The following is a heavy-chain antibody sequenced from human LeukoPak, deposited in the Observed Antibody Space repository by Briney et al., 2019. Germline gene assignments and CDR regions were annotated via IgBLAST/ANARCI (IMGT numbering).Heavy chain of an antibody. V-gene: IGHV4-61*02. CDR1: GGSVSTSNYY. J-gene: IGHJ4*02. Sequence: PSETLSLTCTASGGSVSTSNYYWSWIRQPAGKGLEWIGRIYTSGSSNYNPSLKSRVTMSVDTSKNQFSLKLSSVTAADTAVYYCARDRAELPGVFDYWGQGTLVTVSS. D-gene: IGHD1-26*01. CDR2: IYTSGSS. CDR3: ARDRAELPGVFDY.